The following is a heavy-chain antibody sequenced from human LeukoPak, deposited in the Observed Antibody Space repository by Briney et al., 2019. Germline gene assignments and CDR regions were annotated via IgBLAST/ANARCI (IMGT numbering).Heavy chain of an antibody. D-gene: IGHD3-10*01. CDR2: INPNSGGT. J-gene: IGHJ6*02. Sequence: ASVKVSCKASGYTFTGYYMHWVRQAPGQGLEWMGWINPNSGGTNYAQKFQGRVTMTRDTSISTAYMELSRLRSDDTAVYYCARSFEIWFGELLGGMDVWGQGTTVTVSS. CDR3: ARSFEIWFGELLGGMDV. V-gene: IGHV1-2*02. CDR1: GYTFTGYY.